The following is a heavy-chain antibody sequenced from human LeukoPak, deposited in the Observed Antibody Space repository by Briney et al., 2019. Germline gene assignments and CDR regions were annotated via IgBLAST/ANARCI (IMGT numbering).Heavy chain of an antibody. J-gene: IGHJ3*02. CDR1: GGSISSGDYY. Sequence: SQTLSLTCTVSGGSISSGDYYWSWIRQPPGKGLEWIGYIYYSGSTYYNPSLKSRVTISVDTSKNQFSLKLSSVTAADTAVYYCARVVVVGDAFDIWGQGTMVTVSP. D-gene: IGHD3-22*01. V-gene: IGHV4-30-4*01. CDR2: IYYSGST. CDR3: ARVVVVGDAFDI.